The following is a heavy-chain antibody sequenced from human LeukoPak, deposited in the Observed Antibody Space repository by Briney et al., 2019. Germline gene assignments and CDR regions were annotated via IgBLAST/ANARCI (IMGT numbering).Heavy chain of an antibody. CDR3: TRSDQPPRRARYCSSTSCYLRYYYYGMDV. CDR2: IIPIFGTA. D-gene: IGHD2-2*01. CDR1: GGTFSSYA. Sequence: SVKVSCKASGGTFSSYAVSWVRQAPGQGLEWMGGIIPIFGTANYAQKFQGRVTITADESTSTAYMELSSLRSEDTAVYYCTRSDQPPRRARYCSSTSCYLRYYYYGMDVWGQGTTVTVSS. J-gene: IGHJ6*02. V-gene: IGHV1-69*13.